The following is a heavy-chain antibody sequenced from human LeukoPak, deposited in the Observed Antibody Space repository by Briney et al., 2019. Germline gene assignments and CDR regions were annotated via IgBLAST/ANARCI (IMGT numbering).Heavy chain of an antibody. CDR3: AKDFRSYGDYVDLDY. CDR2: ISGDGTTT. V-gene: IGHV3-43*02. J-gene: IGHJ4*02. Sequence: PGGSLRLSCAASGFNFDDYTMLWVRQAPGRGLEWVSLISGDGTTTSYADSVKGRFTISRDNSKNSLFLQMSSLRTGDTALYYCAKDFRSYGDYVDLDYWGQGTLVTVSS. D-gene: IGHD4-17*01. CDR1: GFNFDDYT.